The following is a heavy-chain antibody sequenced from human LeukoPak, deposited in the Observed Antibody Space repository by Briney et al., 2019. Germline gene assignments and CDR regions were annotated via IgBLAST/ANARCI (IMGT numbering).Heavy chain of an antibody. V-gene: IGHV4-38-2*01. J-gene: IGHJ4*02. CDR3: ARHAYCSGGSCPDF. D-gene: IGHD2-15*01. Sequence: SETLSLTCAVSGYSLSSGNYWAWIRQPPGKGREWIGSIFRSGSTHYHPSLKSRVNISVDTSKNQFSLKLSSVTAADTAVYYCARHAYCSGGSCPDFWGQGTLVTVSS. CDR1: GYSLSSGNY. CDR2: IFRSGST.